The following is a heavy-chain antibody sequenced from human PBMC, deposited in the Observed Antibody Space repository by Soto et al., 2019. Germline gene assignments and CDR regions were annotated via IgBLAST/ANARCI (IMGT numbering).Heavy chain of an antibody. CDR3: ARGLECRGYCLDKPTWFAP. D-gene: IGHD2-15*01. V-gene: IGHV1-69*06. CDR1: GGTFSTYT. J-gene: IGHJ5*02. CDR2: IIPIFGTP. Sequence: VQLVQSGAEVKKPGSSVKVSCKASGGTFSTYTFSWVRQAPGQGLEWMCRIIPIFGTPYYAQKFQGRVTITADKSTSTVYMELSSLRSDDTAVYFCARGLECRGYCLDKPTWFAPWGQGTLVTVSS.